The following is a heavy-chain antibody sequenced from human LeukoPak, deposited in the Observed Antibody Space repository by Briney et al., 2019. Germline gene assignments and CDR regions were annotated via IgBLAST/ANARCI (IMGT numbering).Heavy chain of an antibody. CDR1: GFTFSNAW. D-gene: IGHD5-12*01. J-gene: IGHJ6*04. Sequence: PGGSLRLSCAASGFTFSNAWMSWVRQAPGKGLEWVGRIKSKTDGGTTDYAAPVKGRFTISRDDSKNTLYLQMNSLKTEDTAVYYCTTDRVVATIWGYYYYGMDVWGKGATVTVSS. V-gene: IGHV3-15*01. CDR2: IKSKTDGGTT. CDR3: TTDRVVATIWGYYYYGMDV.